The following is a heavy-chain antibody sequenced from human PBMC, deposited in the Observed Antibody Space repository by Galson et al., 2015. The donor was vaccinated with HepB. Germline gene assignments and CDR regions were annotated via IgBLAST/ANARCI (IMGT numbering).Heavy chain of an antibody. V-gene: IGHV1-8*01. CDR2: MNPNSGNT. D-gene: IGHD3-10*01. CDR1: GYTFTSYD. J-gene: IGHJ4*02. Sequence: SVKVSCKASGYTFTSYDINWVRQATGQGLEWMGWMNPNSGNTGYAQKFQGRVTMTRNTSISTAYMELSSLRSEDTAVYYCARGTLLWFADLDYWGQGTLVTVSS. CDR3: ARGTLLWFADLDY.